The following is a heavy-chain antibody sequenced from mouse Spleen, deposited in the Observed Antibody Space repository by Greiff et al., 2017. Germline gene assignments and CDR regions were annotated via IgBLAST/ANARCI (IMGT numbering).Heavy chain of an antibody. V-gene: IGHV2-9*02. CDR2: IWAGGST. CDR3: ARDGGIYYGNYEDY. CDR1: GFSLTSYG. D-gene: IGHD2-1*01. J-gene: IGHJ2*01. Sequence: VQGVESGPGLVAPSQSLSITCTVSGFSLTSYGVHWVRQPPGKGLEWLGVIWAGGSTNYNSALMSRLSISKDNSKSQVFLKMNSLQTDDTAMYYCARDGGIYYGNYEDYWGQGTTLTVSS.